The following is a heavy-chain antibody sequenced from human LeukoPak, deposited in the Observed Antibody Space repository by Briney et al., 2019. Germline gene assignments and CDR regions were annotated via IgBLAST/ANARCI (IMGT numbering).Heavy chain of an antibody. CDR2: TYGTGST. J-gene: IGHJ4*02. CDR1: DGSITNYY. V-gene: IGHV4-4*09. D-gene: IGHD1-26*01. CDR3: ARVTQWGLFDY. Sequence: SETLSLTCTVSDGSITNYYWSWIRQSPGKGVEWIGFTYGTGSTTNYNPSLKSRVTISVDTSKNQIPLRLTSVTAADTAVYYCARVTQWGLFDYWGQGTLVTVSS.